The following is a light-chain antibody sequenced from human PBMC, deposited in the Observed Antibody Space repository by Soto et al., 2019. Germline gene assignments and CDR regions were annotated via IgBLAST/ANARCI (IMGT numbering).Light chain of an antibody. Sequence: QSVLTQPASVSGSPGQSITISCTGTSSDIGTYDYVSWYQQHPGKAPKLMIYEVINRPSGISNRFSGSKSGNTASLTISGLQAEDEADYYCSSYTTSSNVFGTGTKVTVL. V-gene: IGLV2-14*01. CDR2: EVI. CDR1: SSDIGTYDY. J-gene: IGLJ1*01. CDR3: SSYTTSSNV.